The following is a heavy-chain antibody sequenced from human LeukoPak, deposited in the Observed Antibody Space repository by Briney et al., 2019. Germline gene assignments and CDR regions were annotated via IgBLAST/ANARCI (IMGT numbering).Heavy chain of an antibody. J-gene: IGHJ4*02. Sequence: PGGSLRLPCAASGFTFSRFWMHWVRQAPGKGLVWVARTSSDGSSTVYADSVKGRFTISRDNAKKTLYLQMNSLRAEDTAIYYCARDSDAGFDYWGQGTLVTVSS. V-gene: IGHV3-74*01. CDR3: ARDSDAGFDY. CDR2: TSSDGSST. CDR1: GFTFSRFW.